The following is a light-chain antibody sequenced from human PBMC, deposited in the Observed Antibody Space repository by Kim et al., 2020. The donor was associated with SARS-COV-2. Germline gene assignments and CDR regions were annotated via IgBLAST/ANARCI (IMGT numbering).Light chain of an antibody. CDR1: SGSIASSS. J-gene: IGLJ3*02. Sequence: GTTLTISCTRSSGSIASSSVQWYQQRPGSAPNTVIFENNQRPSGVPDRFSGSIDISSNSASLTISGLKTEDEADYYCQSYDSYNGVFGGGTQLTVL. V-gene: IGLV6-57*03. CDR2: ENN. CDR3: QSYDSYNGV.